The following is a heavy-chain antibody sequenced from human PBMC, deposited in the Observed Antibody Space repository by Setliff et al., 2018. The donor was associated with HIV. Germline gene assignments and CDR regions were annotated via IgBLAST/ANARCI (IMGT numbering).Heavy chain of an antibody. CDR3: ARGGLGVVTSFDS. CDR1: GGSFSGYY. CDR2: INHSGST. Sequence: PSETLSLTCAVYGGSFSGYYWSWIRQPPGKGLEWIGEINHSGSTNYNPSLKSRVTISVDTSKNKFSLKLSSLTAADTAVYYCARGGLGVVTSFDSWGPGTLVTVS. J-gene: IGHJ4*02. V-gene: IGHV4-34*01. D-gene: IGHD3-3*01.